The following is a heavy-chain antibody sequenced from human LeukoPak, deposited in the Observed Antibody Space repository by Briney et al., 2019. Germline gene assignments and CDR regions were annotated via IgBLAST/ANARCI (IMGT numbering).Heavy chain of an antibody. CDR2: INWNGGRT. V-gene: IGHV3-20*04. CDR1: GFTLDDYG. Sequence: GGSLRLSCAASGFTLDDYGMSWVRQAPGKGLEWVSGINWNGGRTGYADSVKGRFTISRDNAKNSLYLQMNSLRAEDTAVYYCAREDRSGAFDIWGQGTMVTVSS. D-gene: IGHD3-10*01. CDR3: AREDRSGAFDI. J-gene: IGHJ3*02.